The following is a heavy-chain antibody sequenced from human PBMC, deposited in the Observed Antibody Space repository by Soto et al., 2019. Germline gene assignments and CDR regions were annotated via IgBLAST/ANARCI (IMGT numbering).Heavy chain of an antibody. J-gene: IGHJ6*02. D-gene: IGHD3-16*02. CDR1: GGTFSSSG. V-gene: IGHV1-69*11. CDR3: ARWPQPRYTADPYAVDV. CDR2: IVPSLDTT. Sequence: QVHLVQSGTEVKKPGSSVKVSCKASGGTFSSSGFSWVRQAPGQGLEWMGMIVPSLDTTNYAQKFQARVTITADEVTSTASMELRSVRSEDTAVYYCARWPQPRYTADPYAVDVWGQGTRVIVSS.